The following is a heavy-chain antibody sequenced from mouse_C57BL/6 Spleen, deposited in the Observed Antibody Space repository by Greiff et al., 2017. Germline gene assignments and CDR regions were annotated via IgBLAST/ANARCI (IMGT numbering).Heavy chain of an antibody. Sequence: VQLQQSGAELVRPGASVKLSCTASGSNFTDYYMHWVKQRPEQGLEWIGRFDPEDGDTEYAPKFQGKATMTADPSSNTAYLQLSSLTSEDTAVYYCTTGGRTFYYAMDYWGQGTSVTVSS. CDR2: FDPEDGDT. V-gene: IGHV14-1*01. J-gene: IGHJ4*01. D-gene: IGHD1-1*02. CDR1: GSNFTDYY. CDR3: TTGGRTFYYAMDY.